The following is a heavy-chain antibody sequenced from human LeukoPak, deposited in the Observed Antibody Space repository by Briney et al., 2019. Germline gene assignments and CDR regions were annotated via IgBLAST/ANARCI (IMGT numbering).Heavy chain of an antibody. J-gene: IGHJ3*02. CDR1: GFTFSSYS. Sequence: GGSLRLSCAASGFTFSSYSMNWVRQAPGNGLEWVSSISSSSSYIYYADSVKGRFTISRDNAKNSLYLQMNSLRAEDTAVYYCARDRYQLHAFDIWGQGTMVTVSS. CDR3: ARDRYQLHAFDI. V-gene: IGHV3-21*01. D-gene: IGHD2-2*01. CDR2: ISSSSSYI.